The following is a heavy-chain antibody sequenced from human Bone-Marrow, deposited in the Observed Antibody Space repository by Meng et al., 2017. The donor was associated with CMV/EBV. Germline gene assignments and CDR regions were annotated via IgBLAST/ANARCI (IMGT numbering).Heavy chain of an antibody. CDR1: CGSTSSSSYY. D-gene: IGHD6-19*01. CDR2: IYYSGST. CDR3: ARVVAVALNWFDP. Sequence: ACGSTSSSSYYCGWIRQPQGKGLEWIGSIYYSGSTYYNPYSKSRVTISVDTSKNQFSLKLSSVTAADTAVYYCARVVAVALNWFDPWGQGTLVTVSS. J-gene: IGHJ5*02. V-gene: IGHV4-39*07.